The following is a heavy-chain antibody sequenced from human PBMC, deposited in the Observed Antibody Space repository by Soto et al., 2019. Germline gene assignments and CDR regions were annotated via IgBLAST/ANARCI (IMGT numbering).Heavy chain of an antibody. J-gene: IGHJ5*02. V-gene: IGHV4-31*03. D-gene: IGHD4-17*01. CDR1: NGSISARGYY. Sequence: SETLSLTCTVSNGSISARGYYWNWIRQHPEKGLEWIGYVYYSGITYYNPSLKSRLTISLDASKNQFSLQLNSVTSADTAVYYCASSNGDYVSWFDPWGQGILVTVSS. CDR2: VYYSGIT. CDR3: ASSNGDYVSWFDP.